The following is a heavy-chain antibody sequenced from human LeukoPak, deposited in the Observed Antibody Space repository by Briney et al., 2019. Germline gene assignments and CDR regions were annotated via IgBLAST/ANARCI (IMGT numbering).Heavy chain of an antibody. V-gene: IGHV3-23*01. CDR3: AKDRMSTAYAFDI. D-gene: IGHD2-15*01. CDR2: ITGSGGST. Sequence: GGSLRLSCAASGFTFSSYAMSWVRQAPGKGLEWVSAITGSGGSTYYADSVKGRFTISRDNSKNTLYLQMNSLRGEDTAIYYCAKDRMSTAYAFDIWGQGTMVTVSS. J-gene: IGHJ3*02. CDR1: GFTFSSYA.